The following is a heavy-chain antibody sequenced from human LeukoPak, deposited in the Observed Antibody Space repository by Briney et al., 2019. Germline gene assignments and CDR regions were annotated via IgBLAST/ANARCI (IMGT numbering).Heavy chain of an antibody. CDR3: VKASSSSWSSFDY. CDR1: GFTFSSYA. J-gene: IGHJ4*02. Sequence: PGGSLRLSCAASGFTFSSYAMSWVRQAPGKGLEWVSGISGSGGPTYYADSVKGRFTMSRDNSKNTLYLQMASLRAEDTAVYYCVKASSSSWSSFDYWGQGTLVTVSS. CDR2: ISGSGGPT. D-gene: IGHD6-13*01. V-gene: IGHV3-23*01.